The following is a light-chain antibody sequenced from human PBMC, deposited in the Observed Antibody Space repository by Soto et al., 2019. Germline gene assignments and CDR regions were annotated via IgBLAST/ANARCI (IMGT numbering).Light chain of an antibody. Sequence: QSVLTQPPSASGSPGQSVAISCTGTSSDVGGYNYVSWYQQHPGKAPKLMIYEVNKRPSGVPDRFSGSKSVNTASLTVSGLKAEDEADYYCSSYAGSSNVFGTGTKVTVL. J-gene: IGLJ1*01. V-gene: IGLV2-8*01. CDR1: SSDVGGYNY. CDR3: SSYAGSSNV. CDR2: EVN.